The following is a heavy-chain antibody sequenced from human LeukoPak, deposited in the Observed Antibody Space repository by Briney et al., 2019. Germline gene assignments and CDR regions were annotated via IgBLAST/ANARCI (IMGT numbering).Heavy chain of an antibody. V-gene: IGHV3-20*04. CDR2: INWNGGST. Sequence: GGSLRLSCVASGFTFEDYGMSWVRQAPGKGLEWVSGINWNGGSTAYADSMEGRFTISRDNAKNSLYLQMNSLRAEDTAVYYCAKDHGSLGSGLNWGQGTLVTVSS. CDR1: GFTFEDYG. D-gene: IGHD3-10*01. CDR3: AKDHGSLGSGLN. J-gene: IGHJ4*02.